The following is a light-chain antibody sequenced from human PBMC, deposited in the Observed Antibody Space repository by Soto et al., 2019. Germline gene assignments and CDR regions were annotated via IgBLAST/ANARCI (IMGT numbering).Light chain of an antibody. CDR1: QRVSSN. J-gene: IGKJ2*01. Sequence: EIVMTQSPATLSVSPGERATLSCRACQRVSSNLAWYQQKPGQAPRLLIYGASTRATGIPARFSGSGSGTEFTLTISSLQSEDFAVYYCQQYNNWPPYTFGQGTKLEIK. V-gene: IGKV3-15*01. CDR2: GAS. CDR3: QQYNNWPPYT.